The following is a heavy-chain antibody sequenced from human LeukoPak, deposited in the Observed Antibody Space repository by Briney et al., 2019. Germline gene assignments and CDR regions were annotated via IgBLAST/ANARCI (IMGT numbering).Heavy chain of an antibody. V-gene: IGHV3-64*02. J-gene: IGHJ4*02. CDR1: GFTFSTNA. CDR3: ARVKYNDFWSGYSPPDY. CDR2: ISGDGGST. D-gene: IGHD3-3*01. Sequence: GGSLRLSCEASGFTFSTNAILWVRQAPGQGLQYVSAISGDGGSTYYADSVKDRFTISSDNSKNTVYLQMGSLRAEDMAVYYCARVKYNDFWSGYSPPDYWGQGTLVTVSS.